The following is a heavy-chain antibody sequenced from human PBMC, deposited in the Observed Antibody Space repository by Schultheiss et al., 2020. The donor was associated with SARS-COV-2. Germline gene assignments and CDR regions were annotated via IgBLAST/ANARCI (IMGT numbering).Heavy chain of an antibody. D-gene: IGHD2-15*01. Sequence: GGSLRLSCAASGFTVSSNYMSWVRQAPGKGLEWVSVIYSGGSTYYADSVKGRFTISRDNSKNTLYLQMNSLRAEDTAVYYCAKGPDIVVVVAATLGGEMAPFDIWGQGTMVTVSS. J-gene: IGHJ3*02. CDR2: IYSGGST. CDR1: GFTVSSNY. V-gene: IGHV3-66*01. CDR3: AKGPDIVVVVAATLGGEMAPFDI.